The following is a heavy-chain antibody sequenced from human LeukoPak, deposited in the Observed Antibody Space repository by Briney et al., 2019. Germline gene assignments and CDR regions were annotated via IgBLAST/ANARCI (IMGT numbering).Heavy chain of an antibody. CDR3: ARDRTTVTTPSYFDY. D-gene: IGHD4-17*01. CDR1: GFTFSRYG. V-gene: IGHV3-33*01. CDR2: IWYDGSNK. J-gene: IGHJ4*02. Sequence: GGSLRLSCAASGFTFSRYGMHWVRQAPGKGLEWVAVIWYDGSNKYYADSVKGRFTISRDNSKNTLYLQMNSLRAEDTAVYYCARDRTTVTTPSYFDYWGQGTLVTVSS.